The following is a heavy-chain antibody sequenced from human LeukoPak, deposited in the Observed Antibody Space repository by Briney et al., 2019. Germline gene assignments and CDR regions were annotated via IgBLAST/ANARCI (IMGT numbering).Heavy chain of an antibody. Sequence: SETLSLTCSVSGGFNTHYYWSWIRQPPGKGLEWIGYFYHSASTNYNPSLKSRVTISVDTSKNHFSLRLSSVTAADTAVYYCARGQWLPVFDFWGQGTLVTVSS. J-gene: IGHJ4*02. CDR2: FYHSAST. V-gene: IGHV4-59*01. CDR3: ARGQWLPVFDF. D-gene: IGHD3-22*01. CDR1: GGFNTHYY.